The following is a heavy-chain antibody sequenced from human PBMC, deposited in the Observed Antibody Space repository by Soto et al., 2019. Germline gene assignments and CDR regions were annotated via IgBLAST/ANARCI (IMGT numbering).Heavy chain of an antibody. V-gene: IGHV4-34*01. J-gene: IGHJ3*02. Sequence: KPSETLSLTCAVYGGSFSGYYWSWIRQPPGKGLEWIGEINHSGSTNYNPSLKSRVTISVDTSKNQFSLKLSSVTAADTAVYYCARHDYGDYDEAFDIWGQGTMVTVSS. CDR2: INHSGST. D-gene: IGHD4-17*01. CDR3: ARHDYGDYDEAFDI. CDR1: GGSFSGYY.